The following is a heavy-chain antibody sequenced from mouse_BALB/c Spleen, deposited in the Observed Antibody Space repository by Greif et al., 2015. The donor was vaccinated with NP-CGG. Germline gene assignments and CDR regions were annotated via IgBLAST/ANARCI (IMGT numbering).Heavy chain of an antibody. V-gene: IGHV5-6-4*01. CDR2: ISSGGSYT. J-gene: IGHJ2*01. Sequence: EVQGVESGGGLVKPGGSLKLSCAASGFTFSSYTMSWVRQTPEKRLEWVATISSGGSYTYYPDSVKGRFTISRDNAKNTLYLQMSSLKSEDTAMYYCTRGRGNYDFDYWGQDTTLTVSS. D-gene: IGHD2-1*01. CDR3: TRGRGNYDFDY. CDR1: GFTFSSYT.